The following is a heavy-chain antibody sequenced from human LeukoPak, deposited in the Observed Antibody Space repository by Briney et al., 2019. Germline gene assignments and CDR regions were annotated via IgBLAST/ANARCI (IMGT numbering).Heavy chain of an antibody. J-gene: IGHJ4*02. V-gene: IGHV4-4*07. D-gene: IGHD3-22*01. CDR2: IYTSGST. CDR3: ATLSSGKIPYDY. CDR1: GGSISSYY. Sequence: SETLSLTCTVSGGSISSYYRSWIRQPAGKGLEWIGRIYTSGSTNYNPSLKSRVTMSVDTSKNQFSLKLSSVTAGDTAVYYCATLSSGKIPYDYWGQGTLVTVSS.